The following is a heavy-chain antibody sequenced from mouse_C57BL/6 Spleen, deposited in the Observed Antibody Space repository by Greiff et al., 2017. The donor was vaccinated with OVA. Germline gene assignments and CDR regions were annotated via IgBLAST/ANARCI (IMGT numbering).Heavy chain of an antibody. CDR1: GYTFTDYN. CDR2: INPNNGGT. V-gene: IGHV1-18*01. CDR3: AREKEDDGYFDY. D-gene: IGHD2-3*01. Sequence: VHVKQSGPELVKPGASVKIPCKASGYTFTDYNLDWVKQSHGKSLEWIGDINPNNGGTIYNQKFKGKATLTVDTSSSTAYMELLRLTSEDTAVYYCAREKEDDGYFDYWGQGTTLTVSS. J-gene: IGHJ2*01.